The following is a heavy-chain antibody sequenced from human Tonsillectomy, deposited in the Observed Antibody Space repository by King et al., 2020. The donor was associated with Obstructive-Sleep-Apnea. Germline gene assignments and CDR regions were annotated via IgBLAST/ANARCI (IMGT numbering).Heavy chain of an antibody. V-gene: IGHV4-31*03. CDR3: ARDRGPFYNWFDP. CDR2: IYYSGST. J-gene: IGHJ5*02. CDR1: GGSISSGDYS. D-gene: IGHD2-15*01. Sequence: PLQESGPGLVKPSQTLSLTCTVSGGSISSGDYSWRWIRQHPGKGLEWIGYIYYSGSTYYNPSLKSRVTISVDTSKNQFSLKLSSVTAADTAVYYCARDRGPFYNWFDPWGQGTLVTVSS.